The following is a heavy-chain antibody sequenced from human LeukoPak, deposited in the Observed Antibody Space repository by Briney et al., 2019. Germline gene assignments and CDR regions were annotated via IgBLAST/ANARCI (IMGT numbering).Heavy chain of an antibody. CDR2: IIPILGIA. CDR3: ASVGDTPDAFDI. CDR1: GYTFTSYG. Sequence: SVKVSCKASGYTFTSYGISWVRQAPGQGLEWMGRIIPILGIANYAQKFQGRVTITADKSTSTAYMELSSLRSEDTAVYYCASVGDTPDAFDIWGQGTMVTVSS. D-gene: IGHD2-15*01. J-gene: IGHJ3*02. V-gene: IGHV1-69*04.